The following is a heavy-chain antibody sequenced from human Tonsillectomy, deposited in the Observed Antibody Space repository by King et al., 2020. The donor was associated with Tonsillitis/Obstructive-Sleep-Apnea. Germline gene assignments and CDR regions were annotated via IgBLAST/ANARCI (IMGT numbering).Heavy chain of an antibody. D-gene: IGHD6-19*01. CDR1: GFTFDDYG. Sequence: VQLVESGGGVVRPGGSLRLSCAASGFTFDDYGMSWVRQDPGRGLEWVCGVNLIGGSTGFADSLKGRFTISRDNAKNSLYLQMNSLRAEDTALYYCARARSSGWGDDAFDIWGQGTMVTVSS. J-gene: IGHJ3*02. V-gene: IGHV3-20*04. CDR3: ARARSSGWGDDAFDI. CDR2: VNLIGGST.